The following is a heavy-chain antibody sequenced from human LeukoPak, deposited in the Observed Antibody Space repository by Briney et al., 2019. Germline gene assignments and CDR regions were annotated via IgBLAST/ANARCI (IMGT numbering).Heavy chain of an antibody. CDR3: ARAIRGYNYGYYLDY. J-gene: IGHJ4*02. CDR1: GFTFSGFA. CDR2: ISYDGSKN. D-gene: IGHD3-3*01. Sequence: GGSLRLSCAVSGFTFSGFAMYWVRQAPGKGLEWVALISYDGSKNYYADSVKGRFTCSRDNSKNTLYLQMNSLRAEDTALYYCARAIRGYNYGYYLDYWGQGTPVTVSS. V-gene: IGHV3-30-3*01.